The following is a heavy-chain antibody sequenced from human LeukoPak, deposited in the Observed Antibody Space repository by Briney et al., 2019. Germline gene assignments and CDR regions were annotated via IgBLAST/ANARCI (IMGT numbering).Heavy chain of an antibody. Sequence: GESLKISCKAFGYSFIDYWIAWVRQMPGKGLEWIGIIYPDDSDTTYSPSFQGQVTISADKSISTAYLQWSSLKASDTAMYYCARPGDCSGDSCGMFQHWGQGTLVTVSS. CDR3: ARPGDCSGDSCGMFQH. J-gene: IGHJ1*01. CDR1: GYSFIDYW. CDR2: IYPDDSDT. V-gene: IGHV5-51*01. D-gene: IGHD2-15*01.